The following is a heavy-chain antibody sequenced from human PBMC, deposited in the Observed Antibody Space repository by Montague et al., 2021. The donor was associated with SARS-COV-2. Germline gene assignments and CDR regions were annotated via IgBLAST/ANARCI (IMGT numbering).Heavy chain of an antibody. V-gene: IGHV3-64*01. J-gene: IGHJ3*02. CDR3: ARDPMVRGVSPPQIALDI. D-gene: IGHD3-10*01. Sequence: TTYYANSVKGRFTISRDNSENTLYLQMGSLRGEDMAVYYCARDPMVRGVSPPQIALDIWCRETMVIVFS. CDR2: TT.